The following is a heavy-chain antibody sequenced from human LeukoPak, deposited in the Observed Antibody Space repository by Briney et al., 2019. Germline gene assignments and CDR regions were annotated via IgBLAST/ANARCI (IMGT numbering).Heavy chain of an antibody. D-gene: IGHD1-26*01. CDR1: GFTFRTYW. CDR2: INDDGSTT. V-gene: IGHV3-74*01. CDR3: AGGRGSPTDY. J-gene: IGHJ4*02. Sequence: PGGSLRLSCAASGFTFRTYWMHWLRQAPGKGLVWVSRINDDGSTTTYADSVKGRFTISRDNAKSTLYLQMNSLRAEDTAVYYCAGGRGSPTDYWGQGTLVTVSS.